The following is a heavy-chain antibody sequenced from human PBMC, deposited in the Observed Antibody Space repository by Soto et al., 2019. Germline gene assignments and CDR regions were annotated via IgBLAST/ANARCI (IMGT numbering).Heavy chain of an antibody. V-gene: IGHV5-10-1*01. CDR1: GYSFTSYW. D-gene: IGHD3-3*01. CDR3: ARLPYYDFWSGPRGYYDYYYGMDV. CDR2: IDPNDSYT. Sequence: GESLKISCKGSGYSFTSYWISWVRQMPGKGLEWMGRIDPNDSYTNYSPSFQGHVTISADKSISTAYLQWSSLKASDTAMYYCARLPYYDFWSGPRGYYDYYYGMDVWGQGTTVTVSS. J-gene: IGHJ6*02.